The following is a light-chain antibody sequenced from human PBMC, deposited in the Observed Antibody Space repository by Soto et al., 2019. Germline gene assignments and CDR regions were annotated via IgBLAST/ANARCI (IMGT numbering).Light chain of an antibody. CDR3: GLYTLAETVV. CDR2: DVT. V-gene: IGLV2-18*01. J-gene: IGLJ2*01. Sequence: QSALTQPPSVSGSPGQSVTISCTGTHEVASYNRVSWYQQTPGTSPRLLVYDVTKRASEISDRFSGSKSGNTASLTISGLQAEDEGDYYCGLYTLAETVVLGGGTKLTVL. CDR1: HEVASYNR.